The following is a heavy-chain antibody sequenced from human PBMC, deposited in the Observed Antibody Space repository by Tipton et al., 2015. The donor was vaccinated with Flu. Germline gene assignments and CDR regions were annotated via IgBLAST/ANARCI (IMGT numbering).Heavy chain of an antibody. CDR3: AKDQDIVVVPAALSGMDV. CDR2: ISYDGSNK. CDR1: GFTFRSYG. D-gene: IGHD2-2*01. J-gene: IGHJ6*02. Sequence: SLRLSCAASGFTFRSYGMHWVRQAPGKGLEWVAVISYDGSNKYYGDSVKGRFTTSRDNSKNTLYLQMNSLRAEDTAVYYCAKDQDIVVVPAALSGMDVWGQGTTVTVSS. V-gene: IGHV3-30*18.